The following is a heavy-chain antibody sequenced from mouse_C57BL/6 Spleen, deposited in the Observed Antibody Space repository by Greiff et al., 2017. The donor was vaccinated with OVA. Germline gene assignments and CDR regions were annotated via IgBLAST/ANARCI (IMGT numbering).Heavy chain of an antibody. Sequence: EVKLMESGAELVRPGASVKLSCTASGFNIKDDYMHWVKQRPEQGLEWIGWIDPENGDTEYASKFQGKATITADTSSNTAYLQLSSLTSEDTAVYYCTTFILPAYWGQGTLVTVSA. CDR3: TTFILPAY. J-gene: IGHJ3*01. CDR1: GFNIKDDY. D-gene: IGHD1-1*01. CDR2: IDPENGDT. V-gene: IGHV14-4*01.